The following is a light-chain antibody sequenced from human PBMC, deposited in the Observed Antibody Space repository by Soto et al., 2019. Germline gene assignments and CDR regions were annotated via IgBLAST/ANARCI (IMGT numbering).Light chain of an antibody. V-gene: IGKV1-17*01. CDR2: SAS. CDR1: QGIRHD. Sequence: DIQMTQSPSSLSASVGDRVTITCRASQGIRHDLGWYQQKPGKAPKRLIYSASSLQSWVPSRFRGSGSRTEFTLTIRSLQPEDFATYYCLQNNSYPVTFGQGTKVDIK. CDR3: LQNNSYPVT. J-gene: IGKJ1*01.